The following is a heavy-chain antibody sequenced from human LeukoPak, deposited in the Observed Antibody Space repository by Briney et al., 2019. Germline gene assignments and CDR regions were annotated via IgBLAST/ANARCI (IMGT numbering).Heavy chain of an antibody. J-gene: IGHJ4*02. V-gene: IGHV5-51*01. D-gene: IGHD3-10*01. CDR2: IYTGDSDT. CDR1: GYSFTGYW. Sequence: GESLQISCKGSGYSFTGYWIGWVRQMPGKGLEWMGIIYTGDSDTRYSPSFQGQVTISADKSISTAYLQWSSLKASDTAMYYCARGYYYGSGSYYNPAYWGQGTLVTVSS. CDR3: ARGYYYGSGSYYNPAY.